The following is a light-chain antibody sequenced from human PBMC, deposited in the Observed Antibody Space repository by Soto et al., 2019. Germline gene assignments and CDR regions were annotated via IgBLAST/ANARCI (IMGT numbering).Light chain of an antibody. CDR3: QHYNTYPWT. CDR2: KAS. V-gene: IGKV1-5*03. Sequence: DIQMTQSPSTLSASVGDRVTITCRASQSISSWVAWYQQTPGKGPKLLIYKASHLESGVPSRFRGSGSGTEFTLPISRLQTGDFETYYCQHYNTYPWTFGHGTKVDIK. CDR1: QSISSW. J-gene: IGKJ1*01.